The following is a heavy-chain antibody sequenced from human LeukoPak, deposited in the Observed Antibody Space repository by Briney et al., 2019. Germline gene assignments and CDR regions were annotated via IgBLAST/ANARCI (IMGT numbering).Heavy chain of an antibody. CDR3: ARSYYYDSSGYYPPDY. CDR2: ISAYNGKT. CDR1: GYIFTNYG. J-gene: IGHJ4*02. D-gene: IGHD3-22*01. Sequence: ASVKVSCKASGYIFTNYGITWVRQAPGQGLEWMGWISAYNGKTNYAQGLQGRVTMTTDTSTSTAYMELRSLRSDDTAVYYCARSYYYDSSGYYPPDYWGQGALVTVSS. V-gene: IGHV1-18*01.